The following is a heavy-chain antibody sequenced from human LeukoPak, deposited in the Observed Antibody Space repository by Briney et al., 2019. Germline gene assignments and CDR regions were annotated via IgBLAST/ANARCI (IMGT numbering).Heavy chain of an antibody. CDR3: ARDLGIGGSPPDY. V-gene: IGHV4-59*12. CDR1: GGSISSYY. D-gene: IGHD1-26*01. CDR2: IYYSGST. J-gene: IGHJ4*02. Sequence: SETLSLTCTVSGGSISSYYWSWIRQPPGKGLEWIGYIYYSGSTNYNPSLKSRVTISVDTSKNQFSLKLSSVTAADTAVYYCARDLGIGGSPPDYWGQGTLVTVSS.